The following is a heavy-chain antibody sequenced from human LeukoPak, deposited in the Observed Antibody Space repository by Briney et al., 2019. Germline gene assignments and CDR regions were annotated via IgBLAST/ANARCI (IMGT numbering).Heavy chain of an antibody. V-gene: IGHV3-30*18. CDR3: AKDYSSSWPVNYYYYYGMDV. CDR2: ISNDGTNK. D-gene: IGHD6-13*01. Sequence: GGSLRLSCAASGFTFSSYDIHWARQAPGKGLEWVTVISNDGTNKYYADSVKGRFTVSRDNSKNTVYLQMNSLRAEDTAVYYCAKDYSSSWPVNYYYYYGMDVWGQGTTVTVSS. J-gene: IGHJ6*02. CDR1: GFTFSSYD.